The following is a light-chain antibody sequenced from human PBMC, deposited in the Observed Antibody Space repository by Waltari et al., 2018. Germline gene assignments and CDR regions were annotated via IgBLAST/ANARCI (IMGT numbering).Light chain of an antibody. V-gene: IGKV3-11*01. CDR3: QQRSSWPVT. J-gene: IGKJ4*01. CDR2: DTF. Sequence: ETVLTQSPATLSLSPGERATISCRASQSVGSYLAWYQQKPGQAPRLLIFDTFNRATGIPARFSGSGSGTDFTLTIGSVEPEDFAIYYCQQRSSWPVTFGGGTKVEIK. CDR1: QSVGSY.